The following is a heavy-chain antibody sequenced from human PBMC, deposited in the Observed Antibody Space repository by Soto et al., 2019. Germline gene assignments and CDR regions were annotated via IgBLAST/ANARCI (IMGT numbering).Heavy chain of an antibody. Sequence: ASVKVSCKASGYTFTSYAMHWVRQAPGQRLEWMGWINAGNGNTKYSQKFQGRVTITRDTSASTAYMELSSLRSEDTAVYYCARDEPIAVAGAHWFDPRGQGTLVTVSS. J-gene: IGHJ5*02. CDR2: INAGNGNT. V-gene: IGHV1-3*01. D-gene: IGHD6-19*01. CDR1: GYTFTSYA. CDR3: ARDEPIAVAGAHWFDP.